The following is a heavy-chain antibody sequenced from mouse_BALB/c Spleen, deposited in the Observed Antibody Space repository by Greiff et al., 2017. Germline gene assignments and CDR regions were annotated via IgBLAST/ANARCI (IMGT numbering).Heavy chain of an antibody. CDR1: GFTFSSYT. J-gene: IGHJ2*01. CDR2: ISSGGSYT. V-gene: IGHV5-6-4*01. D-gene: IGHD6-2*01. Sequence: EVQRVESGGGLVKPGGSLKLSCAASGFTFSSYTMSWVRQTPEKRLEWVATISSGGSYTYYPDSVKGRFTISRDNAKNTLYLQMSSLKSEDTAMYYCTRDLYDYWGQGTTLTVSS. CDR3: TRDLYDY.